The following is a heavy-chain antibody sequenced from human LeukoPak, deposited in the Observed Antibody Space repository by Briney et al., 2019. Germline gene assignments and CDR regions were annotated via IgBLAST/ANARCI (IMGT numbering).Heavy chain of an antibody. CDR1: GGSFSGYY. D-gene: IGHD2-15*01. CDR3: ARGRAYCSGGSCYSYVFDY. CDR2: INHSGST. J-gene: IGHJ4*02. V-gene: IGHV4-34*01. Sequence: SETLSLTCAVYGGSFSGYYWSWIRQPPGNGLEWIGEINHSGSTNYNPSLKSRVTISVDTSKNQFSLKLSSVTAADTAVYYCARGRAYCSGGSCYSYVFDYWGQGTLVTVSS.